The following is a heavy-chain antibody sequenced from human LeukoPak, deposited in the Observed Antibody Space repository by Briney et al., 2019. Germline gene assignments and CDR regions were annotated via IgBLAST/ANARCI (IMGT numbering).Heavy chain of an antibody. J-gene: IGHJ4*02. V-gene: IGHV3-33*01. Sequence: GGSLRLSCAASGFTFSSYGMHWVRQAPGKGLEWVAVIWYDGSNKYYADSVKGRFTISRDNSKNTLYLQMNRLRAEDTAVYYCARGEGGEIVASAADYGGQGTLVTVSS. D-gene: IGHD5-12*01. CDR3: ARGEGGEIVASAADY. CDR2: IWYDGSNK. CDR1: GFTFSSYG.